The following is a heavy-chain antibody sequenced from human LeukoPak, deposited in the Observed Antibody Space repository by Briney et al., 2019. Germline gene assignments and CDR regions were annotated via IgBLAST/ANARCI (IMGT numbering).Heavy chain of an antibody. V-gene: IGHV4-59*01. CDR3: GREPGGYRSGRTDI. CDR2: IYYSGST. J-gene: IGHJ3*02. D-gene: IGHD6-19*01. CDR1: GCSISSYY. Sequence: SETLSLTCTVSGCSISSYYWSWIRQPPGKGQEWIRYIYYSGSTNYNPSLKSRVTISVDTSKNQFSLKLSSVTAADTAVYYWGREPGGYRSGRTDIWGQGTMVTVSS.